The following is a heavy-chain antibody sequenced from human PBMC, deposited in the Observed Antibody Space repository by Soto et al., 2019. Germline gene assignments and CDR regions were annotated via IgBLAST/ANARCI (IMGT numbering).Heavy chain of an antibody. CDR2: ISAYNGNT. V-gene: IGHV1-18*01. CDR1: GYTFTSYG. D-gene: IGHD3-10*01. J-gene: IGHJ4*02. Sequence: QVQLVQSGAEVKKPGASVKVSCKASGYTFTSYGISWVRQAPGQGLEWMGWISAYNGNTNYAQKLQGRVTMTTDTSTSTAYMELRSLRSDDTAVYYCARDFYYYGSGSLMGDFDYWGQGTLVTVSS. CDR3: ARDFYYYGSGSLMGDFDY.